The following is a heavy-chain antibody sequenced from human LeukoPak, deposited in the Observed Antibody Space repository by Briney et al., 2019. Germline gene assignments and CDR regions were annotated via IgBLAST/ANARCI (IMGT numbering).Heavy chain of an antibody. V-gene: IGHV4-59*08. CDR3: ARQSSYGSPLDY. CDR2: IYYSGST. CDR1: GGSISSYY. D-gene: IGHD5-18*01. J-gene: IGHJ4*02. Sequence: PSETLSLTCTVSGGSISSYYWSWIRQPPGKGLEWIGYIYYSGSTNYNPSLKSRVTISVDTSKNQFSLKLSSVTAADTAAYYCARQSSYGSPLDYWGQGTLVTVSS.